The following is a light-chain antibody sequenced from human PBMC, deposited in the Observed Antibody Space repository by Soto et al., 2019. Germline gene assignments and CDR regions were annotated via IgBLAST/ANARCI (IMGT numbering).Light chain of an antibody. CDR1: SSNIGARYD. V-gene: IGLV1-40*01. J-gene: IGLJ1*01. CDR2: GNK. Sequence: QSVLTQPPLVSGAPGQRVTISCTGGSSNIGARYDVHWYHQLPGAAPKLLIYGNKYRPSGVPDRFSGSKSGASATLAITGLQAEDEADYYCQSYDSSLSAYVFGTGTKLTVL. CDR3: QSYDSSLSAYV.